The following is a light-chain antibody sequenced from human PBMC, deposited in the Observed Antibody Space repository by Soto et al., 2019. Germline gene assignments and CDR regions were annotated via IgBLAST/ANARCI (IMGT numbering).Light chain of an antibody. CDR2: DNN. J-gene: IGLJ2*01. CDR3: ATWYFSLSAGV. CDR1: SSNIGNNY. V-gene: IGLV1-51*01. Sequence: QSVLTQPPSVSAAPGQKVTISCSGSSSNIGNNYVSWYQQLPGTAPQLLIYDNNERPSGIPDRCSGSKSGTSATLGITGLQTGDEADYYCATWYFSLSAGVFGGGTKLTVL.